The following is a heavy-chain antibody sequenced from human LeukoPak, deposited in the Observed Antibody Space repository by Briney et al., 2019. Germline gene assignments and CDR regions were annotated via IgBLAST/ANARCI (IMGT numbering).Heavy chain of an antibody. J-gene: IGHJ3*02. D-gene: IGHD6-19*01. CDR1: GFTFSSYW. CDR3: ARDNGGIAVAGTPSDAFDI. V-gene: IGHV3-74*01. Sequence: QPGGPLRLSCAASGFTFSSYWMHGVRQAPEKGLVWVSRFNSDGSSTSYADSVKGRFTISRDNAKNTLYLQMNSLRAEDTAVYYCARDNGGIAVAGTPSDAFDIWGQGTMVTVSS. CDR2: FNSDGSST.